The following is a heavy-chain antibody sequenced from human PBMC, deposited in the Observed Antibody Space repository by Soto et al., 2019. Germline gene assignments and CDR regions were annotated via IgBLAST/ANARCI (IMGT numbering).Heavy chain of an antibody. CDR3: ARTFDGWRDIVLVPAAMRYYYYGMDV. CDR2: IYYSGST. D-gene: IGHD2-2*01. V-gene: IGHV4-39*07. Sequence: PSETLSLTCTVSGGSISSRGYYWGWIRQPPGKGLEWIGTIYYSGSTNYSPSLKSRVTISLDTSKNQFSLKLSSVTAADTAVYYCARTFDGWRDIVLVPAAMRYYYYGMDVWGQGTTVTVSS. J-gene: IGHJ6*02. CDR1: GGSISSRGYY.